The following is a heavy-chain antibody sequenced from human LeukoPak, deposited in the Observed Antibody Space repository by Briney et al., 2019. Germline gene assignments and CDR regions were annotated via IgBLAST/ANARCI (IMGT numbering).Heavy chain of an antibody. CDR2: ISTGGVNT. D-gene: IGHD2-2*01. CDR3: AKTYSTSYHDAFDI. V-gene: IGHV3-23*01. J-gene: IGHJ3*02. CDR1: GFTFNTYA. Sequence: PGGSLRLSCAASGFTFNTYATSWVRQAPGKGLEWVSAISTGGVNTYYXDSVXGRFTISRDNSKNTLYLQMNSLRAEDTAVYYCAKTYSTSYHDAFDIWGQGTMVTVSS.